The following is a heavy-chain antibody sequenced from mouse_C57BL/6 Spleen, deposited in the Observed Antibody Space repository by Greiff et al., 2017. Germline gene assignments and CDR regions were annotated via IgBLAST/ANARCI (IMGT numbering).Heavy chain of an antibody. CDR2: INPYNGGT. CDR1: GYTFTDYY. V-gene: IGHV1-19*01. J-gene: IGHJ3*01. Sequence: EVQLQQSGPVLVKPGASVKMSCKASGYTFTDYYMNWVKQSHGKSLEWIGVINPYNGGTSYNQKFKGKATLTVDKSSSTAYMELNSLTSEDSAVYYCARSYYYGSSYGFAYWGQGTLVTVSA. CDR3: ARSYYYGSSYGFAY. D-gene: IGHD1-1*01.